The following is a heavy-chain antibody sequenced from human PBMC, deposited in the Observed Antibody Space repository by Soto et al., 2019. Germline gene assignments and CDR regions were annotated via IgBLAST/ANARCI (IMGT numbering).Heavy chain of an antibody. V-gene: IGHV1-24*01. J-gene: IGHJ6*02. CDR2: FDPEDGET. CDR1: GYTLTELS. Sequence: ASVKVSFKVSGYTLTELSMHWVRQAPGKGLEWMGGFDPEDGETIYAQKFQGRVTMTEDTSTDTAYMELSSLRSEDTAVYYCATGGLWFGRADYYYGMDVWGQGTTVTVSS. D-gene: IGHD3-10*01. CDR3: ATGGLWFGRADYYYGMDV.